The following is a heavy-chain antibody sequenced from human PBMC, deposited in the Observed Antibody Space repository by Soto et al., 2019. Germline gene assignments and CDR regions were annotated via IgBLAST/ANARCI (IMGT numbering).Heavy chain of an antibody. V-gene: IGHV4-59*01. CDR2: IYYSGST. D-gene: IGHD6-6*01. Sequence: PSETLSLTCTVSGSSSSSYYWSWIRQPPGKGLEWIGYIYYSGSTNYNPSLKSRVTISVDTSKNQFSLKLSSVTAADTAVYYCARVGYSSSSLPFDYWGQGTLVTVSS. CDR1: GSSSSSYY. CDR3: ARVGYSSSSLPFDY. J-gene: IGHJ4*02.